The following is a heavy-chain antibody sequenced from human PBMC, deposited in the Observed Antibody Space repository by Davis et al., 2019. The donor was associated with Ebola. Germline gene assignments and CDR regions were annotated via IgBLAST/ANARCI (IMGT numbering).Heavy chain of an antibody. D-gene: IGHD6-6*01. V-gene: IGHV5-10-1*01. CDR1: GYSFTKYW. CDR2: IDPSDSYT. CDR3: AIPQYSSSFYGMDV. J-gene: IGHJ6*02. Sequence: GESLKISCKGSGYSFTKYWINWVRQMPGKGLEWMGRIDPSDSYTNYSPSFQGHVTISADKSISTAYLQWSSLKASDTAMYYCAIPQYSSSFYGMDVWGQGTTVTVSS.